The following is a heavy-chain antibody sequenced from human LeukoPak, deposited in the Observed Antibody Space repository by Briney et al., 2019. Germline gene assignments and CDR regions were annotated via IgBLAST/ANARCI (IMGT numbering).Heavy chain of an antibody. D-gene: IGHD4-17*01. CDR2: INPNSGGT. CDR1: GYTFTGYY. V-gene: IGHV1-2*02. Sequence: ASVKVSCKASGYTFTGYYMHWVRQAPGQGLEWMGWINPNSGGTNYAQKFQGRVTMTRDTSISTAYMELSRLRSDDTAVYYCARDLRKTMTTVTREYFQHWGQGTLVTVSS. J-gene: IGHJ1*01. CDR3: ARDLRKTMTTVTREYFQH.